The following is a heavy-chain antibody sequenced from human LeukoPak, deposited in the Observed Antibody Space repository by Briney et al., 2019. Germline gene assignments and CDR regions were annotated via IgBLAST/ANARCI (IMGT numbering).Heavy chain of an antibody. CDR3: ARKKLGIMN. D-gene: IGHD7-27*01. J-gene: IGHJ4*02. CDR2: IYHSGST. CDR1: GGSISSGGYS. V-gene: IGHV4-30-2*01. Sequence: PSQTLSLTCAVSGGSISSGGYSWSWIRQPPGKGLEWIGYIYHSGSTYYNPSLKSRVTISVDRSKNQFSLKLSSVTAADTAVYYCARKKLGIMNWGQGTLVTVSS.